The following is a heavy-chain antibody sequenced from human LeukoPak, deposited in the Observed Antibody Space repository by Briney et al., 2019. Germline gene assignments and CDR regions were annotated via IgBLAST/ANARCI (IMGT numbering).Heavy chain of an antibody. V-gene: IGHV1-8*01. J-gene: IGHJ4*02. CDR2: MNPNSGNT. CDR1: GYTFTSYD. Sequence: GASVKVSCKASGYTFTSYDINWVRQATGQGLEWMGWMNPNSGNTGYAQKFRGRVTMTRNTSISTAYMELSSLRSEDTAVYYCARAPRWLQSRWLGYWGQGTLVTVSS. CDR3: ARAPRWLQSRWLGY. D-gene: IGHD5-24*01.